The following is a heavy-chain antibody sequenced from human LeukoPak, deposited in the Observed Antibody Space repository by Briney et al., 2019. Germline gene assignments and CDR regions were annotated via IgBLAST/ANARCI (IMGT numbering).Heavy chain of an antibody. Sequence: GGSLRLSCAACGFTFSSYAMSWVRQAPGKGLEWVSAISGSGGSTYYAASVKGRFTISRDNSKNTLYLQMNSLRAEDTAVYYCAKDHMIVPFDPWGQGTLVTVSS. D-gene: IGHD3-22*01. CDR1: GFTFSSYA. CDR3: AKDHMIVPFDP. J-gene: IGHJ5*02. CDR2: ISGSGGST. V-gene: IGHV3-23*01.